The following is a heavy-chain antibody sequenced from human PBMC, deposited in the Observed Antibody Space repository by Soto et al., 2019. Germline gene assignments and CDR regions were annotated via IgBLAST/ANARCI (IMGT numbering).Heavy chain of an antibody. CDR3: ARDQTRGGYYNYYYYGMDV. CDR1: GFTFSSYW. D-gene: IGHD3-22*01. CDR2: IKQDGSEK. J-gene: IGHJ6*02. Sequence: QAGGSLRLSCAASGFTFSSYWMSWVRQAPGKGLEWVANIKQDGSEKYYVDSVKGRFTISRDNAKNSLYLQMNSLRAEDTAVYYCARDQTRGGYYNYYYYGMDVWGQGTTVTVSS. V-gene: IGHV3-7*03.